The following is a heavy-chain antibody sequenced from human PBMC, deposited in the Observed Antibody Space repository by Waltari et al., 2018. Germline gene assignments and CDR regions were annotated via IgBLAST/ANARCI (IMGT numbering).Heavy chain of an antibody. CDR2: IYSSGTT. CDR3: ARGPYCGGDCYLDS. Sequence: QVHLQESGPGLVKPSETLSLNCRVSGGYIRNYYWSWSRQPAGKGPEWIGRIYSSGTTDYNPSLKSRVTMSVDTPKNEFSLNLASVTAADTAVYYCARGPYCGGDCYLDSWGQGTLVTVSS. V-gene: IGHV4-4*07. J-gene: IGHJ4*02. CDR1: GGYIRNYY. D-gene: IGHD2-21*01.